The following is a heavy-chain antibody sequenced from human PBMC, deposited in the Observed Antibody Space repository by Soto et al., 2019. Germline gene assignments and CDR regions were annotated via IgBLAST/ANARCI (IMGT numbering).Heavy chain of an antibody. Sequence: ASLKISCKGCGYSFAGYWITWVRQKPGKGLEWMGRIDPSDSQTYYSPSFRGHVTISVTKSITTVFLQWSSLRASDTAMYYCARQIYDSDTGPNFQYYFDSWGQGTPVTGSS. CDR3: ARQIYDSDTGPNFQYYFDS. V-gene: IGHV5-10-1*01. D-gene: IGHD3-22*01. CDR1: GYSFAGYW. J-gene: IGHJ4*02. CDR2: IDPSDSQT.